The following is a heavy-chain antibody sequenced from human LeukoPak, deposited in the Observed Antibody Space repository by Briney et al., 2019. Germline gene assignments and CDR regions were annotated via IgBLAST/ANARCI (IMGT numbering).Heavy chain of an antibody. V-gene: IGHV1-46*01. CDR2: ISPSGAST. Sequence: ASVKVSCKSFGYTFTSNYMHWVRQAPGQGPEWMGVISPSGASTTYAQTFQGRVTLTRDMSTSTDYLELSSLRSEDTAVYYCARAHFEGSGSYYQNDYYYYMDVWGKGTTVTISS. J-gene: IGHJ6*03. D-gene: IGHD3-10*01. CDR3: ARAHFEGSGSYYQNDYYYYMDV. CDR1: GYTFTSNY.